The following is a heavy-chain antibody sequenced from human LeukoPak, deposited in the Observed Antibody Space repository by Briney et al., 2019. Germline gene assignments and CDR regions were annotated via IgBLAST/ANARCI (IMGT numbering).Heavy chain of an antibody. CDR2: ISGSGGST. D-gene: IGHD6-6*01. J-gene: IGHJ4*02. CDR1: GFTVSSNY. Sequence: PGGSLRLSCSASGFTVSSNYMSWVRQAPGKGLEWVSAISGSGGSTYYADSVKGRFTISRDNSKNTLYLQMNSLRAEDTAVYYCAKLRAARPPVYFDYWGQGTLVTVSS. V-gene: IGHV3-23*01. CDR3: AKLRAARPPVYFDY.